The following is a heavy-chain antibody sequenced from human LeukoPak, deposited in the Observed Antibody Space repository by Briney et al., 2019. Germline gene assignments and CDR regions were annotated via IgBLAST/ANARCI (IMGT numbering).Heavy chain of an antibody. CDR1: GYTFTGYY. D-gene: IGHD4-17*01. CDR2: ISAYNGNT. Sequence: ASVKVSCKASGYTFTGYYMHWVRQAPGQGLEWMGWISAYNGNTNYAQKLQGRVTMTTDTSTSTAYMELRSLRSDDTAVYYCARVSVYGDYEPYYFDYWGQGTLVTVSS. CDR3: ARVSVYGDYEPYYFDY. J-gene: IGHJ4*02. V-gene: IGHV1-18*04.